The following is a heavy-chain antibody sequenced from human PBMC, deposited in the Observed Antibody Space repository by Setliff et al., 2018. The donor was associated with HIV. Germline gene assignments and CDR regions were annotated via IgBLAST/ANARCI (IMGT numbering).Heavy chain of an antibody. CDR1: GGSISSSTYY. Sequence: PSETLSLTCTVSGGSISSSTYYWGRIRQPPGKGLEWIGNIYYSASTYYNPSLKSRVTISADTSKNQFSLKLTSVTAADTAVYYCARGGTMIRGLDYWGQGTLVTVSS. CDR3: ARGGTMIRGLDY. V-gene: IGHV4-39*01. CDR2: IYYSAST. D-gene: IGHD3-10*01. J-gene: IGHJ4*02.